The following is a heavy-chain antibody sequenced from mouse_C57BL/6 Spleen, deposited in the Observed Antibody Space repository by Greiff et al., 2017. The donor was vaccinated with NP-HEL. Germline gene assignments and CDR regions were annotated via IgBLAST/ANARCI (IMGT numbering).Heavy chain of an antibody. CDR1: GYTFTDYY. V-gene: IGHV1-26*01. CDR3: ARSLGYAMDY. Sequence: VQLQQSGPELVTPGASVKISCKASGYTFTDYYMNWVKQSHGKSLEWIGDINPNNGGTSYNQKFKGKATLTVDKSSSTAYMELRSLTSEDSAVYYCARSLGYAMDYWGQGTSVTVSS. CDR2: INPNNGGT. J-gene: IGHJ4*01. D-gene: IGHD6-2*01.